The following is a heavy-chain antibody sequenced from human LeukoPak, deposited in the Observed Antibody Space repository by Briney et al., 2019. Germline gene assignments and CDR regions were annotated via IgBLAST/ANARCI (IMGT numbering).Heavy chain of an antibody. D-gene: IGHD1-7*01. V-gene: IGHV4-4*07. CDR3: AREGRAGNWNYRWFDP. CDR1: GGSISSYY. J-gene: IGHJ5*02. CDR2: IYTSGST. Sequence: SETLSLTCTVSGGSISSYYWSWIRQPAGKGLEWIGRIYTSGSTNYNPSLKSRVNMSVDTSKNQFSLKLSSVTAADTAVYYCAREGRAGNWNYRWFDPWGQGTLVTVSS.